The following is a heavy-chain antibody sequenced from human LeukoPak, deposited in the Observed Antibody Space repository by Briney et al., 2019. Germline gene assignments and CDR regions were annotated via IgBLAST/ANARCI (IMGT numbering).Heavy chain of an antibody. V-gene: IGHV4-39*01. D-gene: IGHD3/OR15-3a*01. CDR3: ARQTGSGLFILP. CDR1: SVSISSSSYY. CDR2: IYSSGST. J-gene: IGHJ4*02. Sequence: PSETLSLTCNVSSVSISSSSYYWGWIRQPPGKGLEWIGSIYSSGSTYYNSSLKSRVTISIDTSKNQVSLKLSSVTAAHTAVYYCARQTGSGLFILPGGQGTLVTVSS.